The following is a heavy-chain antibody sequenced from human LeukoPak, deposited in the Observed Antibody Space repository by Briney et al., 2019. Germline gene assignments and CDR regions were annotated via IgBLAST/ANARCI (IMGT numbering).Heavy chain of an antibody. CDR1: GFTFSSYA. CDR3: ARAREWLLSIDY. V-gene: IGHV3-30-3*01. D-gene: IGHD3-3*01. CDR2: ISYDGSNK. Sequence: QPGGSLRLSCAASGFTFSSYAMHWVRQAPGKGLEWVAVISYDGSNKYYADSVKGRFTISRDNSKNTLYLQMNSLRAEDTAVYYCARAREWLLSIDYWGQGTLVTVSS. J-gene: IGHJ4*02.